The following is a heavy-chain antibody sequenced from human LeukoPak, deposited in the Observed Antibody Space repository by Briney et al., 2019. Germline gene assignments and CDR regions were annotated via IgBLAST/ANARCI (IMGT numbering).Heavy chain of an antibody. J-gene: IGHJ3*02. CDR2: VYYSGTT. V-gene: IGHV4-39*07. CDR1: GGSISSSTYC. CDR3: ARAGCSGGSCYESRGAFDI. Sequence: SETLSLTCTVSGGSISSSTYCWGWIRQSPGKGLEWIGNVYYSGTTYYNPSLKSRVTISVDTSKNQFSLKLSSVTAADTAVYYCARAGCSGGSCYESRGAFDIWGQGTMVTVSS. D-gene: IGHD2-15*01.